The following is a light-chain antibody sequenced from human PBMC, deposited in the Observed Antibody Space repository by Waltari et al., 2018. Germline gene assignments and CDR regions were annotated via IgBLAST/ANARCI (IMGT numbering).Light chain of an antibody. J-gene: IGLJ2*01. CDR1: SRDVGTYNR. CDR2: EAI. V-gene: IGLV2-18*02. CDR3: SSYTTSGTLI. Sequence: QSALTQPPSVSGSPGQSVTISCTGTSRDVGTYNRFSWYQQPPGTAPRLLIYEAIHRPSGVPDRFSGSKSGDTASLTISELQPEDEADYYCSSYTTSGTLIFGGGTTLTVL.